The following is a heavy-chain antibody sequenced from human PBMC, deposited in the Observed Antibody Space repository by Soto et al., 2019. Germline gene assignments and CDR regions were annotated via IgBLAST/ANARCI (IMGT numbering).Heavy chain of an antibody. CDR1: GGTFSSYA. CDR2: IIPIFGTA. D-gene: IGHD2-15*01. J-gene: IGHJ5*02. CDR3: ARDAGGPPYNWFDP. V-gene: IGHV1-69*06. Sequence: SVKVSCKASGGTFSSYAISWVRQAPGQGLEWMGGIIPIFGTANYAQKSQGRVTITADKSTSTAYMELSSLRSEDTAVYYCARDAGGPPYNWFDPWGQGTLVTVSS.